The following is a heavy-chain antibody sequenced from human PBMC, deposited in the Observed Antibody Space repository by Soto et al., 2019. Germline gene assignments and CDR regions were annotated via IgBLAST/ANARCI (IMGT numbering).Heavy chain of an antibody. V-gene: IGHV1-8*01. J-gene: IGHJ4*02. CDR3: ARGPPNGGVDY. CDR2: MSPNSGNT. D-gene: IGHD7-27*01. Sequence: QVKLVQSGAEVKKPGASVKVSCKATGYTFTSYDINWVRQAAGQGLEWMGWMSPNSGNTGYAHKFQGRVTMTRDTSISPAYMALSSLRSKDTAVYYCARGPPNGGVDYWGQGTLVTVAS. CDR1: GYTFTSYD.